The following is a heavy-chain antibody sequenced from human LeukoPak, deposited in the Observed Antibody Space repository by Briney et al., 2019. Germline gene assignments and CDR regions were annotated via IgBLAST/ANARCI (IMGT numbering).Heavy chain of an antibody. Sequence: SETLSLTCTVSGGSISSYYWSWIRQPPGKGLEWIGYIYSSGSTNYNPSLKGRVTISVDTSKNQFSLKLSSVTAADTAVYYCARYSGDYESANYYYYMDVWGKGTTVTISS. V-gene: IGHV4-59*01. J-gene: IGHJ6*03. CDR1: GGSISSYY. D-gene: IGHD4-17*01. CDR2: IYSSGST. CDR3: ARYSGDYESANYYYYMDV.